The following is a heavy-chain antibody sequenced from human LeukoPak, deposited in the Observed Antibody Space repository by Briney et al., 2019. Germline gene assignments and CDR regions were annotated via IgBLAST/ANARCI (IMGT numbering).Heavy chain of an antibody. CDR3: ARAKRGMGSFDI. CDR2: VSAHNGNI. J-gene: IGHJ3*02. D-gene: IGHD1-1*01. CDR1: GYTFTSSG. Sequence: ASVKVSCKASGYTFTSSGISWGGQAPGQGLEWMGWVSAHNGNINYAQKLQGRVTMTTDTSASTAYMELSSLRSEDMAVYYCARAKRGMGSFDIWGQGTMVTVSS. V-gene: IGHV1-18*03.